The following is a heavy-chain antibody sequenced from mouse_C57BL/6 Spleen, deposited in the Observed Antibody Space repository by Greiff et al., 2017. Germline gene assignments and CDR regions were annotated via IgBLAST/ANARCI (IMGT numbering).Heavy chain of an antibody. V-gene: IGHV5-9-1*02. Sequence: EVKLVESGEGLVKPGGSLKLSCAASGFTFSSYAMSWVRQTPEKRLEWVAYISSGGDYIYYADTVKGRFTISRDNARNTLYLQMSSLKSEDTAMYYCTRDQIITTVLAFDYWGQGTTLTVSS. D-gene: IGHD1-1*01. J-gene: IGHJ2*01. CDR1: GFTFSSYA. CDR3: TRDQIITTVLAFDY. CDR2: ISSGGDYI.